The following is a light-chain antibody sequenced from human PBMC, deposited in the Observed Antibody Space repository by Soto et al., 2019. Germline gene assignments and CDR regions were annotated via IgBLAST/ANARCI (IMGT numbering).Light chain of an antibody. J-gene: IGLJ1*01. Sequence: SVVSKSASVSGSPGQSITISCTGTGSGGGGYNYVAWYLQHPGKVPRLMIYEVSNRAAGVSNRFSGSKSGSTASLPISGLPAEDEADYYCITYTSRTTSHVFGTGTKIT. CDR1: GSGGGGYNY. V-gene: IGLV2-14*01. CDR2: EVS. CDR3: ITYTSRTTSHV.